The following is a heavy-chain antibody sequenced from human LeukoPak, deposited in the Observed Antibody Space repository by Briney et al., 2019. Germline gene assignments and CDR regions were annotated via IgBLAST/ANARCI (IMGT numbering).Heavy chain of an antibody. D-gene: IGHD3-10*01. V-gene: IGHV1-69*13. CDR1: GGTFSSYA. J-gene: IGHJ6*03. CDR3: ARVSYYGSGSLGTYYYYYYMDV. CDR2: IIPIFGTA. Sequence: SVKVSCKASGGTFSSYAISWVRQAPGQGLEWMGGIIPIFGTANYAQKFQGRVTITADESTSTAYMELSSLRSEDTAVYYCARVSYYGSGSLGTYYYYYYMDVWGKGTTVTISS.